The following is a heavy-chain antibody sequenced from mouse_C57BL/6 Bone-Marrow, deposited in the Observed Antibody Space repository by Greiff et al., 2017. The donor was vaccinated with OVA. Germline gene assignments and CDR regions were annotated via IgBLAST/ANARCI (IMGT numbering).Heavy chain of an antibody. J-gene: IGHJ4*01. Sequence: EVHLEESGGGLVKPGGSLKLSCAASGFTFSDYGMHWVRQAPEKGLEWVAYISSGSSTIYYADTVKGRFTISRDNAKNTLFLQMTSLRSEDTAMYYCARGYYYAMDYWGQGTSVTVSS. CDR3: ARGYYYAMDY. CDR1: GFTFSDYG. CDR2: ISSGSSTI. V-gene: IGHV5-17*01.